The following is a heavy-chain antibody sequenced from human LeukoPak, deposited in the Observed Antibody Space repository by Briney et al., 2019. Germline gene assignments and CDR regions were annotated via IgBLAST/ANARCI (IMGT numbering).Heavy chain of an antibody. J-gene: IGHJ4*02. D-gene: IGHD6-13*01. CDR1: GGSFSGYY. CDR3: ARGRQQLVGGY. CDR2: INHSGST. Sequence: SETLSLACAVYGGSFSGYYWSWIRQPPGKGLEWIGEINHSGSTNYNPSLKSRVTISVDTSKNQFSLKLSSVTAADTAVYYCARGRQQLVGGYWGQGTLVTVSS. V-gene: IGHV4-34*01.